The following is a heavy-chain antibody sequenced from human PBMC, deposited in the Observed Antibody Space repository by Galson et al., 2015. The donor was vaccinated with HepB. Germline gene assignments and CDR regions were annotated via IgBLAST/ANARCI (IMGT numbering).Heavy chain of an antibody. Sequence: SVKVSCKASGGTFNNYVINWVRQAPGQGLEWMGGIITIFGTTTYAQKFQGRVTIIADKSTGTAYMQLSSLRSEDTAVYYCAIGVRQDALDIWGQGTMVTVSS. J-gene: IGHJ3*02. CDR1: GGTFNNYV. CDR3: AIGVRQDALDI. CDR2: IITIFGTT. V-gene: IGHV1-69*06.